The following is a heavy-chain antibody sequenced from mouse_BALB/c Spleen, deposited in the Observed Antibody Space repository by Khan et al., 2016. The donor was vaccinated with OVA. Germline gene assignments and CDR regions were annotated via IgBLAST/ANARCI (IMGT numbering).Heavy chain of an antibody. CDR3: ARSGYGSFAY. V-gene: IGHV1S29*02. Sequence: VQLKQSGPELVKPGASVKIFCKASGYTFTDYNMDWVKQSHGKSLEWIGYIYPNNGGTGYNQKFKTKATLTVDNSSSTAYMELRSLTSEDSAVYYCARSGYGSFAYWGQGTLVTVSA. J-gene: IGHJ3*01. CDR2: IYPNNGGT. D-gene: IGHD1-2*01. CDR1: GYTFTDYN.